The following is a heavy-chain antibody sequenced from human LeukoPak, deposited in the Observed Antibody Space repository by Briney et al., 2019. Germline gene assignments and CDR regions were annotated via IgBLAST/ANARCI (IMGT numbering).Heavy chain of an antibody. CDR1: GYTFTSYY. CDR2: INPSGGST. D-gene: IGHD2-15*01. J-gene: IGHJ5*02. Sequence: GASVKVSCKASGYTFTSYYMHWVRQAPGQGLEWMGIINPSGGSTSYAQKFQGRVTMTRDTSTSTVYMELSSLRSEDTAVYYCARDGVVVAASSRWFDPWGQGTLVTVSS. CDR3: ARDGVVVAASSRWFDP. V-gene: IGHV1-46*01.